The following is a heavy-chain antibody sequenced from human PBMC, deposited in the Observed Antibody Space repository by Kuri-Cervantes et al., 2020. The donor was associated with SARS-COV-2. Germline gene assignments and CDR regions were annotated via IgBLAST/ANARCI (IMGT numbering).Heavy chain of an antibody. J-gene: IGHJ4*02. CDR3: ARARNGNYLNEPDY. CDR2: IIPIFGTA. D-gene: IGHD4-17*01. V-gene: IGHV1-69*13. Sequence: SVKVSCKASGGTFSSYAISWVRQAPGQGLEWMGGIIPIFGTANYAQKFQGRVTITADEPTSTAYMELSSLRSEDTAGYYCARARNGNYLNEPDYWGQGTLVTVSS. CDR1: GGTFSSYA.